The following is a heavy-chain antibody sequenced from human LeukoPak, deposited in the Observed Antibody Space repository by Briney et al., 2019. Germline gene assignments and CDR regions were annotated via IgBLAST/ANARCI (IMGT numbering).Heavy chain of an antibody. J-gene: IGHJ4*02. CDR2: FYSGSST. CDR3: ARDQRAYDY. Sequence: GGSLRLSCAASGFTVSSNSLSWVRQAPGKGLEWVSIFYSGSSTYYADSVKGRFTISRDNSKNTLYLQMNSLRVEDTAVYYCARDQRAYDYWGQGTLVTVSS. CDR1: GFTVSSNS. D-gene: IGHD2-21*01. V-gene: IGHV3-53*01.